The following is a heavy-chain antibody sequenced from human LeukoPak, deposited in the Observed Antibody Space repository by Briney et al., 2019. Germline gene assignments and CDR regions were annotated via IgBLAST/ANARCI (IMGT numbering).Heavy chain of an antibody. V-gene: IGHV4-59*01. CDR3: ARDNYDYYYGMDV. CDR2: IYYSGST. Sequence: SETLSLTCTVSGGSISSYYWSWIRQPPGKGLEWIGYIYYSGSTYYNPSLKSRVTISVDTSKNQFSLKLSSVTAADTAVYYCARDNYDYYYGMDVWGQGTTVTVSS. CDR1: GGSISSYY. J-gene: IGHJ6*02.